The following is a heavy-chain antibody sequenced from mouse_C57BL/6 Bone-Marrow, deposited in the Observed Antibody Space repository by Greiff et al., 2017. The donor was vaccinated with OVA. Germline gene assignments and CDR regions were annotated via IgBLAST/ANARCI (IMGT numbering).Heavy chain of an antibody. CDR2: IYPGSGST. Sequence: QVQLQQPGAELVKPGASVKMSCKASGYTFTSYWITWVKQRPGQGLEWIGDIYPGSGSTNYNEKFKSKATLTVDTSSSTAYMQLSSLTSEDSAVYYGGRWSYYYGSSYDYWGQGTTLTVSS. V-gene: IGHV1-55*01. D-gene: IGHD1-1*01. CDR3: GRWSYYYGSSYDY. CDR1: GYTFTSYW. J-gene: IGHJ2*01.